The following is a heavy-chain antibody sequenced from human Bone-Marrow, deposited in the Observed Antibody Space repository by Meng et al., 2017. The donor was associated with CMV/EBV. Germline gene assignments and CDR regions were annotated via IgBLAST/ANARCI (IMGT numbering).Heavy chain of an antibody. J-gene: IGHJ4*02. Sequence: SVKVSCKASGGILSNYAVSWVRQAPGQGLEWLGGAIPISGSPHYPQKFQGRVTMTTDESTGTAYMELSGLTSEDTAVYYCATDKQQLAYFFDYWGQGTLVTVSS. V-gene: IGHV1-69*05. CDR1: GGILSNYA. CDR2: AIPISGSP. D-gene: IGHD5-12*01. CDR3: ATDKQQLAYFFDY.